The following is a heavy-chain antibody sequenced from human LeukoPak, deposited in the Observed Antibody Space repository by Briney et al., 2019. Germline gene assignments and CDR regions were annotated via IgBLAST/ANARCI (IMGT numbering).Heavy chain of an antibody. CDR3: ARERKDGYKPPYNWFDP. V-gene: IGHV4-61*02. CDR2: IYSSGST. J-gene: IGHJ5*02. CDR1: GGSISSGNYY. D-gene: IGHD5-24*01. Sequence: SETLSLTCTVSGGSISSGNYYWSWIRQPAGKGLEWIGRIYSSGSTNYNPSLKSRVTISVDTSKNQFSLKLSSVTAADTAVYYCARERKDGYKPPYNWFDPWGQGTLVTVSS.